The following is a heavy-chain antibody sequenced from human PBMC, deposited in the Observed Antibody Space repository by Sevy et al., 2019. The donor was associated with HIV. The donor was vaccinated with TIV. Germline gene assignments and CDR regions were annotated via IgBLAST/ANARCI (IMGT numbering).Heavy chain of an antibody. CDR1: GGTFSTYA. V-gene: IGHV1-69*13. Sequence: ASVKVSCKAPGGTFSTYAINWVRQAPGHGLEWLGRIIPVFGTANYAQQFQDRVTITADESTTTAYMELSSLQSEDTAIYYCARSLGSGWATFDYWGQGTLVTVSS. CDR2: IIPVFGTA. CDR3: ARSLGSGWATFDY. D-gene: IGHD6-19*01. J-gene: IGHJ4*02.